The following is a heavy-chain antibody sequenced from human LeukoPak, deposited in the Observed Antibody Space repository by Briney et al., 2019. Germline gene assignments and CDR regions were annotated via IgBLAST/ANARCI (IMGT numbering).Heavy chain of an antibody. V-gene: IGHV3-7*01. Sequence: GGSLRLSCAASGFTFSRHWMSWVRQAPGKGLEWVANIKQDGGEKYYVDSVKGRFTISRDNAKNSLYLQMNSLRAEDTAVYYCARAAPSYSSGAGSFDYWGQGTLVTVPS. D-gene: IGHD6-19*01. CDR3: ARAAPSYSSGAGSFDY. CDR1: GFTFSRHW. CDR2: IKQDGGEK. J-gene: IGHJ4*02.